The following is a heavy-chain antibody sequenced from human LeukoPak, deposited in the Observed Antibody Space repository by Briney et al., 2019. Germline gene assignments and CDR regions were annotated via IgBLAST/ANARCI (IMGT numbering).Heavy chain of an antibody. CDR2: INVYKGNT. Sequence: ASVKVSCKASGYSFTSYDINWVRQAPGRGLEWMGWINVYKGNTNYAEKLQGRVTMTTDTSTSTAYMELRSLRSDDTAVYYCARGSREGYTSSWYPGEYFQHWGQGTLVTVSS. CDR1: GYSFTSYD. CDR3: ARGSREGYTSSWYPGEYFQH. V-gene: IGHV1-18*01. D-gene: IGHD6-13*01. J-gene: IGHJ1*01.